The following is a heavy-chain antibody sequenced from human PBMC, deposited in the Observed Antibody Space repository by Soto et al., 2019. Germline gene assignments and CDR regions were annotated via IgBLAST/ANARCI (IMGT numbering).Heavy chain of an antibody. CDR1: GFTFSSFA. CDR3: ARLDTSGWSGLDY. V-gene: IGHV3-30-3*01. D-gene: IGHD6-19*01. J-gene: IGHJ4*02. Sequence: QVQLVESEGGVVQPGRSLRLSCAASGFTFSSFAMHWARQAPGRGLEWVAIISYDGSNKYYADSVKGRFTISRDNSKNTLYLQMNSLRAEDTAVYYCARLDTSGWSGLDYWGQGTLVTVSS. CDR2: ISYDGSNK.